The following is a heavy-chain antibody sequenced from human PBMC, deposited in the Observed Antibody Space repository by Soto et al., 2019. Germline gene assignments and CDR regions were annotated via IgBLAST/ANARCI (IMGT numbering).Heavy chain of an antibody. J-gene: IGHJ4*02. CDR3: ARGAGYDPLGY. CDR2: ISRLDNP. Sequence: SQSRSRTRIVAGGSVSNEGFSWSWIRQSPGRGLEWIGSISRLDNPYFHPSFKSRVTMSIDRSRNQFYLNLSSMTAADRAVYYCARGAGYDPLGYWGQGVLFTVSS. V-gene: IGHV4-30-2*06. CDR1: GGSVSNEGFS. D-gene: IGHD5-12*01.